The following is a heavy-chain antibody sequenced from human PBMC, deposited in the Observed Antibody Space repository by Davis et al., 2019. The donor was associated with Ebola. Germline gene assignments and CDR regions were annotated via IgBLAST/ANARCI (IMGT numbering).Heavy chain of an antibody. D-gene: IGHD5-18*01. Sequence: PSEPLSPTCAIPGDRVPNNGWNWIRQSPSSGRDWLGRTYYSSKWYNDYAVSVKSRITINPDTSKNQFSLQLTYVTPEDTALYYCARGWLRGGMDVWGEGTTVTV. V-gene: IGHV6-1*01. CDR2: TYYSSKWYN. CDR1: GDRVPNNG. J-gene: IGHJ6*02. CDR3: ARGWLRGGMDV.